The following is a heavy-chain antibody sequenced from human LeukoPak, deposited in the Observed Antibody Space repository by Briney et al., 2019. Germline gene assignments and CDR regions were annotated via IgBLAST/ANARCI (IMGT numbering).Heavy chain of an antibody. Sequence: SQTLSLTCTVSGGSISSGGYYWSWIRQHPGKGLEWIGYIYYSGSTYYNPYLKSRVTISVDTSKNQFSLKLSSVTAADTAVYYCAREITIFEVVTPNCFDPWGQEPLVTVSS. D-gene: IGHD4-23*01. CDR3: AREITIFEVVTPNCFDP. CDR1: GGSISSGGYY. J-gene: IGHJ5*02. CDR2: IYYSGST. V-gene: IGHV4-31*03.